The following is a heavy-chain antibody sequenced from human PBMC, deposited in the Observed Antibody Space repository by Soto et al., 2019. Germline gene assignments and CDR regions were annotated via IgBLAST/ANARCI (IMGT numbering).Heavy chain of an antibody. V-gene: IGHV1-69*01. CDR3: ARDGGRHSGGIDY. D-gene: IGHD1-26*01. CDR1: GGTFSSYS. CDR2: IIPIFGTA. J-gene: IGHJ4*02. Sequence: QVQLVQSGAEVKKPGSSVKVSCKASGGTFSSYSINWVRQATGQGLEWMGDIIPIFGTANYAQKFQGRVTITADESTSTAYMELSSLRSEDTAVYYCARDGGRHSGGIDYWGQGTLVTVSS.